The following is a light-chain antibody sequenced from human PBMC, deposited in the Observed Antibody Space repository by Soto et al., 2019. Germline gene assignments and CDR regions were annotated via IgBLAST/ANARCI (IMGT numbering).Light chain of an antibody. CDR3: QQYGNAPWT. CDR2: GAS. CDR1: QTISYSY. V-gene: IGKV3-20*01. Sequence: EIVLTQPGTLSLSPGERATLSCRASQTISYSYLAWYQQKPGQAPRLLIYGASIRATGIPDRFSGSGSGTDFTLTISRLEPDDFAVYYCQQYGNAPWTFGQGTKVEIK. J-gene: IGKJ1*01.